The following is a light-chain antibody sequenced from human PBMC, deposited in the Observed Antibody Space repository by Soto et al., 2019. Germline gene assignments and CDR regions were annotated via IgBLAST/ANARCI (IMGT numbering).Light chain of an antibody. CDR1: QDVTFW. V-gene: IGKV1-12*01. Sequence: DIQMTQSPSFVSASVGDRVTITCRASQDVTFWLAWYQQRPGKAPNLLIFAASSLQSGVPSRFSGSESGTDFTLTISSLQPEDFATYYCQQANSFPLTFGGGTRVEIK. J-gene: IGKJ4*01. CDR3: QQANSFPLT. CDR2: AAS.